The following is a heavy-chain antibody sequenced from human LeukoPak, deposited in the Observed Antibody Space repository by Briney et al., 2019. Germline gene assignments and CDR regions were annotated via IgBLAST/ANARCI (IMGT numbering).Heavy chain of an antibody. D-gene: IGHD4-23*01. CDR3: ASRVRYYFDY. CDR2: INPGGST. J-gene: IGHJ4*02. CDR1: GGSFSGYS. Sequence: SETLSLTCAVYGGSFSGYSWTWIRQPPGKGLEWIGEINPGGSTKYNPSLQSRVTISVDTSKNQFSLKLSSVTAADTAVYYCASRVRYYFDYWGQGTLVTVSS. V-gene: IGHV4-34*01.